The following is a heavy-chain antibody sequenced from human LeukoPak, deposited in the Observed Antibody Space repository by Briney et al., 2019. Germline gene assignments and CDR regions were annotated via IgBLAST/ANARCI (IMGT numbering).Heavy chain of an antibody. Sequence: TGGSLRLSCAASGFTCSSYAMHWVRQAPGKGLEWVAVISYDGSNKYYADSVKGRFTISRDNSKNTLYLQMNSLRAEDTAVYYCERDWDDSSGYYTSLDYWGQGNLVTVSS. J-gene: IGHJ4*02. CDR3: ERDWDDSSGYYTSLDY. CDR2: ISYDGSNK. D-gene: IGHD3-22*01. CDR1: GFTCSSYA. V-gene: IGHV3-30-3*01.